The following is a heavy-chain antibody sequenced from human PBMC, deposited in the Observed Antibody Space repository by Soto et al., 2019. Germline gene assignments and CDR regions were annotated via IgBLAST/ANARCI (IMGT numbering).Heavy chain of an antibody. J-gene: IGHJ4*02. CDR2: IYYSGST. CDR1: GECISRSSPY. V-gene: IGHV4-39*01. D-gene: IGHD3-3*01. Sequence: PLPPLSLARSVGGECISRSSPYRGWIRQPPGMRLEWIGSIYYSGSTYYNPSLKSRVTISVDTSKNQFSLKLSSVTAADTAVYYCARQPRITIFGGTTAYFDYRGQGTLVTVS. CDR3: ARQPRITIFGGTTAYFDY.